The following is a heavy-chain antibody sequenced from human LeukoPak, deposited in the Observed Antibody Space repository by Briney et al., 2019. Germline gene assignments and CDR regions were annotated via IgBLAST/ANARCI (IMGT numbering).Heavy chain of an antibody. CDR2: ISSAGSNI. CDR3: ARGMTTMDY. CDR1: GFMFSGHN. Sequence: PGGSLRLSCAASGFMFSGHNMNWVRQAPGKGLEWISYISSAGSNIYYADSVNGRFTISRDNAKNSLYLQMNSLRDEDTAVYYCARGMTTMDYWGQGTLVTVSS. J-gene: IGHJ4*02. V-gene: IGHV3-48*02. D-gene: IGHD4-17*01.